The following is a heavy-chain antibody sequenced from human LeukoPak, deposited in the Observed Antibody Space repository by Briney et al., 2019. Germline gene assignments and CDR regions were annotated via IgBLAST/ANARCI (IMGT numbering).Heavy chain of an antibody. D-gene: IGHD3-10*01. CDR2: INHSGST. CDR3: ARGGGMRYYYGSGSPYKT. CDR1: GGSFSGHY. V-gene: IGHV4-34*01. Sequence: SETLSLTCAVYGGSFSGHYWSWIRQPPGKGLEWIGEINHSGSTNYNPSLKSRVTISVDTSKNQFSLKLSSVTAADTAVYYCARGGGMRYYYGSGSPYKTWGQGTLVTVSS. J-gene: IGHJ5*02.